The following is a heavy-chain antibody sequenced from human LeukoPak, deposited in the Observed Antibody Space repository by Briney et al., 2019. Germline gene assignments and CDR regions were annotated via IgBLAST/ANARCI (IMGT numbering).Heavy chain of an antibody. Sequence: PGGSLRLSCAASGFTFDDYGMSWVRQAPGKGLEWVSAISGSGGSTYHADSVKGRFTISRDNSKSTLYLQMNSLRVEDTALYYCAKLTGIVVVPAAGFDYWGQGTLVTVSS. V-gene: IGHV3-23*01. CDR1: GFTFDDYG. D-gene: IGHD2-2*01. CDR3: AKLTGIVVVPAAGFDY. J-gene: IGHJ4*02. CDR2: ISGSGGST.